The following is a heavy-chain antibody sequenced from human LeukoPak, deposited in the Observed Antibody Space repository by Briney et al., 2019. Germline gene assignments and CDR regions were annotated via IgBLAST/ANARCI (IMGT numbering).Heavy chain of an antibody. CDR2: ISGRGGTT. CDR3: AKEARESYYYFDD. CDR1: GFTFSDYA. Sequence: GGSLRLSCAASGFTFSDYAMSWVRQAPGKGLEWVSGISGRGGTTYYADSVKGRFTISRDNSKNMIYLQMNSLRAEDTAVYYWAKEARESYYYFDDIGQGTLGTGSS. D-gene: IGHD1-26*01. J-gene: IGHJ4*02. V-gene: IGHV3-23*01.